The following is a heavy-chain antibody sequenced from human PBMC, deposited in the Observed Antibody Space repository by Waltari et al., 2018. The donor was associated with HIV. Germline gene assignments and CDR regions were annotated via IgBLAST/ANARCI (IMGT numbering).Heavy chain of an antibody. D-gene: IGHD2-8*01. V-gene: IGHV4-39*07. CDR1: GGSISSTTNY. CDR3: AGDGRGSGVDGPQAKGAFDY. CDR2: VYYTGTT. Sequence: QLQLQESGPGLVKPSETLSLTCPVSGGSISSTTNYWGWIRQPPGKGLAWIADVYYTGTTYYNPALRSRITISVDTATDRFSLKLSSVTAADTAVYYCAGDGRGSGVDGPQAKGAFDYWGQGTLVTVSS. J-gene: IGHJ4*02.